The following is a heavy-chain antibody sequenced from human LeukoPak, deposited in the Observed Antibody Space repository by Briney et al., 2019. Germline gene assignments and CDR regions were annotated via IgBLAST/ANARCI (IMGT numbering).Heavy chain of an antibody. CDR2: IYTSGST. V-gene: IGHV4-4*09. CDR3: VRSPATVSKTARYFDY. J-gene: IGHJ4*02. CDR1: GGSISSYY. Sequence: SETLSLTCTVSGGSISSYYWSWIRQPPGKGLEWIGYIYTSGSTNYNPSLKSRVTISVDTSKNQFSLELSSVTAADTAVYYCVRSPATVSKTARYFDYWGQGTLVTVSS. D-gene: IGHD4-17*01.